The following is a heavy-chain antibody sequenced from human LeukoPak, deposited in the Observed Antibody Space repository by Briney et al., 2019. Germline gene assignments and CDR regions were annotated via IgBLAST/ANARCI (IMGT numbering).Heavy chain of an antibody. CDR3: ARPTEYYSSRGGFDP. D-gene: IGHD6-13*01. J-gene: IGHJ5*01. V-gene: IGHV1-2*02. Sequence: ASVKVSCKASGYTFTGYYLHWVRQAPGQGLEWMGWIHPNSGDTDYAQKFQGRVTMTRDTSISTAYMELSRLRSDDTAVYYCARPTEYYSSRGGFDPWGQGTLVAVSS. CDR2: IHPNSGDT. CDR1: GYTFTGYY.